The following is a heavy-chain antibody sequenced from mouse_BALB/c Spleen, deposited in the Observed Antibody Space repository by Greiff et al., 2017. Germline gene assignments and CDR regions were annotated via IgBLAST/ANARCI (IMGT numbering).Heavy chain of an antibody. J-gene: IGHJ4*01. Sequence: QVQLKQSGAELVKPGASVKLSCKASGYTFTSYYMYWVKQRPGQGLEWIGEINPSNGGTNFNEKFKSKATLTVDKSSSTAYMQLSSLTSEDSAVYYCTRQATMITYYAMDYWGQGTSVTVSS. D-gene: IGHD2-4*01. V-gene: IGHV1S81*02. CDR3: TRQATMITYYAMDY. CDR2: INPSNGGT. CDR1: GYTFTSYY.